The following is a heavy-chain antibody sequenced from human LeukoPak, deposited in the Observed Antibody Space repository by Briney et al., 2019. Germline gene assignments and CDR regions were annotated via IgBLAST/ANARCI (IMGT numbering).Heavy chain of an antibody. CDR3: ARDPFDY. J-gene: IGHJ4*02. V-gene: IGHV3-30-3*01. CDR1: GFTFSSYA. CDR2: ISYDGSNK. Sequence: PGRSLRLSCAASGFTFSSYAMHWVRQAPGKGLEWVAVISYDGSNKYYADSVKGRFTISRDNSKNTLYLQMNGLRAEDTAVYYCARDPFDYWGQGTLVTVSS.